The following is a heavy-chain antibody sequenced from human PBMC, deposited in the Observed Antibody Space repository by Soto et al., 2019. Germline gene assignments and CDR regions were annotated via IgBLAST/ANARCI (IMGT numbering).Heavy chain of an antibody. J-gene: IGHJ6*02. CDR1: GDSTSSADYY. CDR3: ARALWVEPELYYYGMDV. Sequence: SETLSLTCTVSGDSTSSADYYWSWIRQTPGKGLEWIGHIFYSGTTYYNPSLKSRLTISVDTSKNHFSLRLTSVTAADTAVYYCARALWVEPELYYYGMDVWGQGTTVTVSS. V-gene: IGHV4-30-4*01. CDR2: IFYSGTT. D-gene: IGHD1-1*01.